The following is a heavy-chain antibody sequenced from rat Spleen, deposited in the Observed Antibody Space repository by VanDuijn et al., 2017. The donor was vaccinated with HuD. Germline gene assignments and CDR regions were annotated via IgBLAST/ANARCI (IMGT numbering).Heavy chain of an antibody. CDR2: IWGDGYT. V-gene: IGHV2-1*01. CDR1: GFSLISNT. CDR3: TSNGYY. J-gene: IGHJ2*01. Sequence: QVQLKESGPGLVQPSQTLSLTCPVSGFSLISNTIHWVRQPPGKGLEWMGGIWGDGYTHYNSALKSRLSISRDTSKSQVFLKMNSLQTDDTAIYFCTSNGYYWGQGVMVTVSS. D-gene: IGHD1-12*03.